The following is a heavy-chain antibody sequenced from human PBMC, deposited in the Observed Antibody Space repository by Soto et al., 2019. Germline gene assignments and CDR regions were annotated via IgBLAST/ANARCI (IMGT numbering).Heavy chain of an antibody. CDR2: IIPLFETT. Sequence: ASVKVSCKASGGTFTDYAISWVRQAPGQGLQWMGGIIPLFETTNYAQSFQGRVTITADKFTNTAHMELSSLGSDDTAVYYCATCIWTSYYYYNMDVWGQGTTVTVSS. CDR1: GGTFTDYA. D-gene: IGHD3-3*01. J-gene: IGHJ6*02. CDR3: ATCIWTSYYYYNMDV. V-gene: IGHV1-69*06.